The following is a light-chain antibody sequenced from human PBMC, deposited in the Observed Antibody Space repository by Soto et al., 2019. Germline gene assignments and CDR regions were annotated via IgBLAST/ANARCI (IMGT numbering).Light chain of an antibody. V-gene: IGKV3-20*01. CDR2: GAS. Sequence: EVVLTQSPGTLSLSPRERATLSCRASQSVSNNYLAWYQHKPGQAPRLLIYGASNRAPGIPDRFSGSGSGPDFTLTISRLEPEAFAVYYCQQYAASPRTFGQGTLVDVK. CDR3: QQYAASPRT. J-gene: IGKJ1*01. CDR1: QSVSNNY.